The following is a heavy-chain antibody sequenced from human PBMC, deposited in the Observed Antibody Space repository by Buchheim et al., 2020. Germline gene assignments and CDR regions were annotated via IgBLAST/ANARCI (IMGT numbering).Heavy chain of an antibody. CDR2: IWYDGSNK. CDR1: GFTFSSYG. Sequence: QVQLVESGGGVVQPGRSLRLSCAASGFTFSSYGMHWVRQAPGKGLEWVAVIWYDGSNKYYADSVKGRFTISRDNSKNTLYLQMNSPRAEDTAFYYWAGDLVVRGGGYGMDVWGQGTT. CDR3: AGDLVVRGGGYGMDV. J-gene: IGHJ6*02. D-gene: IGHD3-10*01. V-gene: IGHV3-33*01.